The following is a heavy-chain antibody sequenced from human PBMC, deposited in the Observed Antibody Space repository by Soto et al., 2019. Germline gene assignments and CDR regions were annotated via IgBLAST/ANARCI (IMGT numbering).Heavy chain of an antibody. Sequence: EVQLVESGGGLIQPGGSLRLSCAAFGFTVSSNYMSWVRQAPGKGLEWVSVIYSGGSTYYADSVKGRFTISRDNSKNTLYLQMNSLRAEDTAVYYCARDRRSSQGRYYYYGMDVGGQGTTVTVSS. J-gene: IGHJ6*02. CDR2: IYSGGST. D-gene: IGHD3-10*01. CDR3: ARDRRSSQGRYYYYGMDV. V-gene: IGHV3-53*01. CDR1: GFTVSSNY.